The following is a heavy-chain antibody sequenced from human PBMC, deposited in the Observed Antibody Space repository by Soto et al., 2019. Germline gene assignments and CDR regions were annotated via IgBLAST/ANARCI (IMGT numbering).Heavy chain of an antibody. CDR3: AGLHTYYDFWSGYPTPGSGWFDP. CDR2: FDPEDGET. Sequence: ASVKVSCKVSGYTLTELSMHWVRQAPGKGLEWMGGFDPEDGETIYAQKFQGRVTMTEDTSTDTAYMELGSLRSEDTAVYYCAGLHTYYDFWSGYPTPGSGWFDPWGQGTLVTVSS. CDR1: GYTLTELS. D-gene: IGHD3-3*01. J-gene: IGHJ5*02. V-gene: IGHV1-24*01.